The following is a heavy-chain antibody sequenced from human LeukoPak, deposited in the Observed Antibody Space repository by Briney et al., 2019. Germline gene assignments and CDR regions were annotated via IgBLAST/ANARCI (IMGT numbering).Heavy chain of an antibody. Sequence: PGGSLRLSCAASGFTFSSYAMNWVRQAPGKGLEWVSAISGSGGSTYYADSVKGRFTISRDNAKNSLYLQMNSLRDEDTAVYYCARDETTVPEYFDYWGQGTLVTVSS. CDR1: GFTFSSYA. D-gene: IGHD4-17*01. V-gene: IGHV3-23*01. J-gene: IGHJ4*02. CDR2: ISGSGGST. CDR3: ARDETTVPEYFDY.